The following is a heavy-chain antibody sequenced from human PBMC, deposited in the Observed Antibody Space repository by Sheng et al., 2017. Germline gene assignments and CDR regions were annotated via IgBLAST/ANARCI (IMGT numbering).Heavy chain of an antibody. D-gene: IGHD5-12*01. Sequence: QVQLVQSGAEVKKPGSSVKVSCKASGGTFSSYAISWVRQAPGQGLEWMGGIIPIFGTANYAQKFQGRVTITADESTSTAYMELSSLRSEDTAVYYCAREMAGEMATISGISHGWFDPWGQGTLVTVSS. CDR3: AREMAGEMATISGISHGWFDP. CDR1: GGTFSSYA. J-gene: IGHJ5*02. V-gene: IGHV1-69*13. CDR2: IIPIFGTA.